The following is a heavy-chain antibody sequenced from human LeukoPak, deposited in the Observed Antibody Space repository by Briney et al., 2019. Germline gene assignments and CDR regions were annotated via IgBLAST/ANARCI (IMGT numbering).Heavy chain of an antibody. CDR3: ARDMGHIVVVTAPKGFDY. CDR1: GFTFSSYA. J-gene: IGHJ4*02. CDR2: ISYDGSNK. V-gene: IGHV3-30-3*01. D-gene: IGHD2-21*02. Sequence: PGRSLRLSCAASGFTFSSYAMHWVRQAPGKGLEWVAAISYDGSNKYYADSVKGRFTISRDNSKNTLYLQMNSLRAEDTAVYYCARDMGHIVVVTAPKGFDYWGQGTLVTVSS.